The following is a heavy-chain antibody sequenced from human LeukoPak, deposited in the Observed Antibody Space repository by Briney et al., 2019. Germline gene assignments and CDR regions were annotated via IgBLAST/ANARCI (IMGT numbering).Heavy chain of an antibody. V-gene: IGHV3-74*01. CDR3: ARCFWGSSYYGMDV. Sequence: GGSLRLSCAVSGFTFSDYWMRWVRQAPGKGLVWVSRINSDESSTTYADSVKGRFTISRDNAKNTLYLQVNSLRPEDTAVYYCARCFWGSSYYGMDVWGKGTTVTVSS. CDR1: GFTFSDYW. J-gene: IGHJ6*04. D-gene: IGHD7-27*01. CDR2: INSDESST.